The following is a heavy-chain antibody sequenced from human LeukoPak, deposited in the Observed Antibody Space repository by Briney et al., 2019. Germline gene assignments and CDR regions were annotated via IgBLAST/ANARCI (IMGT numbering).Heavy chain of an antibody. D-gene: IGHD3-16*01. V-gene: IGHV5-51*01. CDR3: AFGAGMGEYYFDY. CDR2: IYPADSDT. Sequence: GESLKISCKGSGYSFTSHWIGWVRQLPGKGLEWMGIIYPADSDTKYSPSFQGQVTISADKSINTAYLQWSGLKVSDTAIYYCAFGAGMGEYYFDYWGQGTLVTVSS. J-gene: IGHJ4*02. CDR1: GYSFTSHW.